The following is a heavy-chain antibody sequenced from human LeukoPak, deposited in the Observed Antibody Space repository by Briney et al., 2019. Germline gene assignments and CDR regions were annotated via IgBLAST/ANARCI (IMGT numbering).Heavy chain of an antibody. D-gene: IGHD5-12*01. CDR1: GFTFSNYW. CDR2: IKSDGTDT. CDR3: AKLRGATINAWYFDY. V-gene: IGHV3-74*01. J-gene: IGHJ4*02. Sequence: GGSLRLSCAASGFTFSNYWMLWLRQAPGMGLVWVSRIKSDGTDTTYADSVKGRFTISRDNAKSTLYLQMNSLRAEDTAVYYCAKLRGATINAWYFDYWGQGTLVTVSS.